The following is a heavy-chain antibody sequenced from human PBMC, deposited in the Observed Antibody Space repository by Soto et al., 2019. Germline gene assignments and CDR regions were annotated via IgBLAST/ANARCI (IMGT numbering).Heavy chain of an antibody. CDR2: INHSGST. Sequence: SETVSHTGAVYDRAYSGYYWSWIRQPPGKGLEWIGNINHSGSTYYNPSLKSRVTISIDTSKTQFSLKLNSVTTADTAVYYCGAQDYGAKGYYFETWGQGTLVTVS. CDR1: DRAYSGYY. V-gene: IGHV4-34*01. CDR3: GAQDYGAKGYYFET. D-gene: IGHD4-17*01. J-gene: IGHJ4*02.